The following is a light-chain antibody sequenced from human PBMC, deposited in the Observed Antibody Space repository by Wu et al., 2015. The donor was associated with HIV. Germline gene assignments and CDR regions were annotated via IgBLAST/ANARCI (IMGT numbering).Light chain of an antibody. Sequence: EIVMTQSPATLSVSPGERATLSCRASQSVSSNLAWYQQKPGQAPRLLIYGASTRATGIPARFSGSGSGTEFSLTISRVEPEDVAVYYCQQFGSSPLWTFGQGTKVEIK. V-gene: IGKV3-15*01. CDR3: QQFGSSPLWT. CDR1: QSVSSN. CDR2: GAS. J-gene: IGKJ1*01.